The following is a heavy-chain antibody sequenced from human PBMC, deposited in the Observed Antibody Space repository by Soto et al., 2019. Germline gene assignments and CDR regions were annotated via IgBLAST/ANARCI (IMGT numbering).Heavy chain of an antibody. Sequence: QVQLQQWGAGPLRPLETLSLTCGVSGGSFSGYYWAWIPQSPGKGLEWIGEINDRGSINYNPSLKSRVSISVDTSKTHYSLNLRSVPAADTAVYYCAREIHDILTGPPWVWYFDLWGRGTRVTVSS. D-gene: IGHD3-9*01. CDR3: AREIHDILTGPPWVWYFDL. CDR2: INDRGSI. J-gene: IGHJ2*01. V-gene: IGHV4-34*01. CDR1: GGSFSGYY.